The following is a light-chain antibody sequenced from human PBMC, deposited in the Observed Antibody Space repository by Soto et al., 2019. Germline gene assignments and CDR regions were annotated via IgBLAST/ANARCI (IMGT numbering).Light chain of an antibody. CDR3: AAWDDSLSGPV. J-gene: IGLJ3*02. V-gene: IGLV1-47*02. Sequence: QAVVTRPPSASGTPGQRVTISCSGSTSNLGSHFVYWYQQLPGTAPKLLIYNNNQRPSGVPDRFSGSKSGTSASLAISGLRSDDESDYYCAAWDDSLSGPVFGGGTKLTVL. CDR2: NNN. CDR1: TSNLGSHF.